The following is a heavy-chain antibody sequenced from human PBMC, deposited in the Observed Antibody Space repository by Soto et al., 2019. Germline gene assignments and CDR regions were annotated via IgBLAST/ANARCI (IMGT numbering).Heavy chain of an antibody. J-gene: IGHJ6*03. CDR3: ARVRKTYCSGGSCYDYYYYYYMDV. CDR1: GFTFSSYW. V-gene: IGHV3-7*01. CDR2: IKQDGSEK. Sequence: PGGSLRLSCAASGFTFSSYWMSWVRQAPGKGLEWVANIKQDGSEKYYVDSVKGRFTISRDNAKNSLYLQMNSLRAEDTAVYYFARVRKTYCSGGSCYDYYYYYYMDVWGKGTTVTVSS. D-gene: IGHD2-15*01.